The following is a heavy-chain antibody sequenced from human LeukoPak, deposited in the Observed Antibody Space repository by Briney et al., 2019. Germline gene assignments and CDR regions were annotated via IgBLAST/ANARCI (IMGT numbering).Heavy chain of an antibody. CDR3: ASRKLGNDY. Sequence: SETLSLTCTVSGGSVSDYYWSWIRQSPGKGLEGIGYIYYTGSTSYNPSLRSRVTMSADTSKNQFSLKLSSVTAADTAVYYCASRKLGNDYWGQGTLVTVSS. J-gene: IGHJ4*02. V-gene: IGHV4-59*02. CDR1: GGSVSDYY. D-gene: IGHD7-27*01. CDR2: IYYTGST.